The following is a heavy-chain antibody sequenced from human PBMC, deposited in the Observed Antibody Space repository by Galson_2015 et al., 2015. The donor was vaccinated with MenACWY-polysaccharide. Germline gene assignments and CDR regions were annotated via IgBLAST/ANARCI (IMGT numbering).Heavy chain of an antibody. D-gene: IGHD3-16*01. V-gene: IGHV3-30*18. J-gene: IGHJ6*03. CDR2: ITNHGSDK. Sequence: SLRLSCAASGFSFNRYGMHWCRQAPGKGLEWVAVITNHGSDKKIADSVKGRFTVSRDNSKNQLYLQMTSLTTEDTAVYYCAKDRTLGLAVFYMDVWGKGTTVTVSS. CDR3: AKDRTLGLAVFYMDV. CDR1: GFSFNRYG.